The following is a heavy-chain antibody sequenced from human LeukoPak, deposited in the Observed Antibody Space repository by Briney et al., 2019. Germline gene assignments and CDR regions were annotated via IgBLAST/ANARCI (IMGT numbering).Heavy chain of an antibody. CDR3: ARPNCSSTSCPFDY. D-gene: IGHD2-2*01. CDR1: GGSFSGYY. V-gene: IGHV4-34*01. Sequence: SETLSLTCAVSGGSFSGYYWSWIRQPPGKGLEWIGEINHSGSTNYNPSLKSRVTISVDTSKNQFSLKLSSVTAADTAVYYCARPNCSSTSCPFDYWGQGTLVTVSS. J-gene: IGHJ4*02. CDR2: INHSGST.